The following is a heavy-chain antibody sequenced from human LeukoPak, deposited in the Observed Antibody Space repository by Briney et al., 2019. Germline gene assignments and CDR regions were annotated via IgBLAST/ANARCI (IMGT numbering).Heavy chain of an antibody. CDR1: DYTFSGYF. CDR2: INPDSGVT. J-gene: IGHJ4*02. CDR3: AMSTSSGWHDY. D-gene: IGHD6-19*01. V-gene: IGHV1-2*02. Sequence: ASVKVSCKSSDYTFSGYFIQWVRQAPGQGLEWLGWINPDSGVTNYAQNFQGRVIMTKDTSITTAYMELSGLTFDDTAVYYCAMSTSSGWHDYWGQGTLVTVSS.